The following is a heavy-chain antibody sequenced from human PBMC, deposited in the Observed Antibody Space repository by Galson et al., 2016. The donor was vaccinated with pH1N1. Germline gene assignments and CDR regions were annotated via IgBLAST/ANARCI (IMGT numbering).Heavy chain of an antibody. CDR1: GFSLTTRGMC. CDR2: IDWDDDK. Sequence: PALVKPTQTLTLTRTFSGFSLTTRGMCVTWIRQPPGKALEWLARIDWDDDKYYSTSLKARLTISKDTSKNQVVLTVTNMDPVDTATYYCARARSAAAGAIDIWGQGTLVTVSS. V-gene: IGHV2-70*11. D-gene: IGHD6-13*01. CDR3: ARARSAAAGAIDI. J-gene: IGHJ4*02.